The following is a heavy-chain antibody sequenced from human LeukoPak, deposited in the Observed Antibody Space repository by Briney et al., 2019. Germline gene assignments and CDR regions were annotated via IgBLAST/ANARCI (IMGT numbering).Heavy chain of an antibody. V-gene: IGHV3-48*01. J-gene: IGHJ4*02. CDR2: ISSSSSTI. D-gene: IGHD3-22*01. CDR3: ARPVYYYDSSPTGY. Sequence: GGSLRLSCAASGFTFSSYSMNWVRHAPGKGLEWVSYISSSSSTIYYADSVKGRFNISRENAKNSLYLQMNSLRAEDTAVYYCARPVYYYDSSPTGYWGQGTLVTVSS. CDR1: GFTFSSYS.